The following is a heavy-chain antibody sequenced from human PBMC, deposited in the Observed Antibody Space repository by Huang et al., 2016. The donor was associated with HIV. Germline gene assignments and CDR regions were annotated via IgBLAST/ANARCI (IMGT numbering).Heavy chain of an antibody. Sequence: QVQLVQSGAEVKKHGASVKVSCKASGYIFIGYYLHWVRQAPGQGLEWMGLINPNTVGTSYAQNFEDRVIMTRDTSITTAYMDLSRLKSDDTAVYYCTGGAVRGIIVNFDYWGQGTLVTVSS. J-gene: IGHJ4*02. D-gene: IGHD3-10*01. V-gene: IGHV1-2*02. CDR1: GYIFIGYY. CDR3: TGGAVRGIIVNFDY. CDR2: INPNTVGT.